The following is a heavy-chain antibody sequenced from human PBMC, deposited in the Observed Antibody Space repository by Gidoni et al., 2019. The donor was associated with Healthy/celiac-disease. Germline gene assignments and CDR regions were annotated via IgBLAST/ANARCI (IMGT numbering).Heavy chain of an antibody. Sequence: QVQLQESGPGLVKPSQTLSLTCTVSGGSISSGSYYWSWIRQPAGKGLEWIGRIYTSGSTNYNPSRKSRVTISVDTSKNQCYLKLSSVTAADTAVYYCARESSSGWYGYLDYWGQGTLVTVSS. J-gene: IGHJ4*02. CDR3: ARESSSGWYGYLDY. CDR1: GGSISSGSYY. D-gene: IGHD6-19*01. CDR2: IYTSGST. V-gene: IGHV4-61*02.